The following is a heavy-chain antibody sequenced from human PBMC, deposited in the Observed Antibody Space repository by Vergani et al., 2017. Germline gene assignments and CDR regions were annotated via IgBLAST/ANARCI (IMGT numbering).Heavy chain of an antibody. CDR2: ISSSGSTI. CDR3: AGDLPGYCSGGSCYSFDY. V-gene: IGHV3-48*03. Sequence: EVQLVESGGGLVQPGGSLRLSCAASGFTFSSYEMNWVRQAPGKGLEWVSYISSSGSTIYYADSVKGRFTISRDNAKNSLYLQMNSLRAEDTAVYYCAGDLPGYCSGGSCYSFDYWGQGTLVTVSS. CDR1: GFTFSSYE. J-gene: IGHJ4*02. D-gene: IGHD2-15*01.